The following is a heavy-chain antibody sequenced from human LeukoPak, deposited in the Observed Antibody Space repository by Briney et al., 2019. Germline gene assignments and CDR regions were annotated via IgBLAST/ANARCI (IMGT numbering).Heavy chain of an antibody. J-gene: IGHJ4*02. V-gene: IGHV4-34*01. D-gene: IGHD3-3*01. CDR3: ARVVNPGYYDFWSGYYVDY. CDR1: GGSISSYY. CDR2: INHSGST. Sequence: SETLSPTCTVSGGSISSYYWSWIRQPPGKGLEWIGEINHSGSTNYNPSLKSRVTISVDTSKNQFSLKLSSVTAADTAVYYCARVVNPGYYDFWSGYYVDYWGQGTLVTVSS.